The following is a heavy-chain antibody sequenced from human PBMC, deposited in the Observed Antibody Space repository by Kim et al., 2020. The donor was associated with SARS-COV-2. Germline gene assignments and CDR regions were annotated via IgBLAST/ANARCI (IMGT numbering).Heavy chain of an antibody. D-gene: IGHD2-15*01. J-gene: IGHJ4*02. Sequence: NPSLKSRVTISVDKSKNQFSLKLSSVTAADTAVYYCARDHNCSGGSCSNYWGQGTLVTVSS. CDR3: ARDHNCSGGSCSNY. V-gene: IGHV4-4*02.